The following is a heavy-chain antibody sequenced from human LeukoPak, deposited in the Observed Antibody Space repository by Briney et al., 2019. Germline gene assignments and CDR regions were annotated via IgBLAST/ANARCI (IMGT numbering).Heavy chain of an antibody. J-gene: IGHJ4*02. D-gene: IGHD3-22*01. CDR3: ARRGVVIRVILVGFHKEAYYFDS. CDR2: ISGSGGGT. V-gene: IGHV3-23*01. Sequence: GGSLRLSCSVSGITLSNYGMSWVRQAPGQGREWVAGISGSGGGTNYADSVKGRFTISRDNPKNTLYLQMNSLRAEDTAVYFCARRGVVIRVILVGFHKEAYYFDSWGQGALVTVSS. CDR1: GITLSNYG.